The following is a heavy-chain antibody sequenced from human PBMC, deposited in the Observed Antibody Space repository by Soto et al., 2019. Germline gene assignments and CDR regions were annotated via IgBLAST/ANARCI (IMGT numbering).Heavy chain of an antibody. CDR3: AREVSYYYDSSGYIDY. D-gene: IGHD3-22*01. V-gene: IGHV4-59*01. CDR2: IYYSGST. J-gene: IGHJ4*02. Sequence: SETLSLTCTVSGGSISSYYWSWIRQPPGKGLEWIGYIYYSGSTNYNPSLKSRVTISVDTSKNQFSLKLSSVTAADTAVYYCAREVSYYYDSSGYIDYWGQGTLVIVSS. CDR1: GGSISSYY.